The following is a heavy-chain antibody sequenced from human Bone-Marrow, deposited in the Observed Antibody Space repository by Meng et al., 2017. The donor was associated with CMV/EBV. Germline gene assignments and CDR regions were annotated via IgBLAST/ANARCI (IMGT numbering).Heavy chain of an antibody. D-gene: IGHD3-3*01. CDR3: ARVHYDFWSGSPYGMDV. Sequence: GGSLRLSCAASGFTFSSYEMNWVRQAPGKGLEWVSYISSSGSTIYYADSVKGRFTISRDNAKNSLYLQMNSLRAEDTAVYYCARVHYDFWSGSPYGMDVWGQGTTVTVSS. J-gene: IGHJ6*02. V-gene: IGHV3-48*03. CDR2: ISSSGSTI. CDR1: GFTFSSYE.